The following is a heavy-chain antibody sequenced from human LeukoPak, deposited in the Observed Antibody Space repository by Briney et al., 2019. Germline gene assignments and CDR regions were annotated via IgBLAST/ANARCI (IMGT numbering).Heavy chain of an antibody. Sequence: SETLSLTCAVYGGSFSGYYWSWIRQPPGKGLEWIGEINHSGGTNYNPPLKSRVTISVDTSKNQFSLKLSSVTAADTAVYYCARGGTWIQLWRGVDYWGQGTLVTVSS. J-gene: IGHJ4*02. CDR1: GGSFSGYY. CDR3: ARGGTWIQLWRGVDY. D-gene: IGHD5-18*01. V-gene: IGHV4-34*01. CDR2: INHSGGT.